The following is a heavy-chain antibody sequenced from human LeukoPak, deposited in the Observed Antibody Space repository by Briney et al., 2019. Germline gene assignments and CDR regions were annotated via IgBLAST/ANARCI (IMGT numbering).Heavy chain of an antibody. J-gene: IGHJ4*02. CDR3: AREHCSGGTCYLPGY. CDR1: GFTFSNYW. V-gene: IGHV3-74*01. CDR2: INSDASST. Sequence: GGSLRLSCAASGFTFSNYWMHWVRQAPGKGLVWVSRINSDASSTSYADSVKGRFTISRDNAKNTLYLQVNSLRAEDTAVYYCAREHCSGGTCYLPGYWGQGTLVTVSS. D-gene: IGHD2-15*01.